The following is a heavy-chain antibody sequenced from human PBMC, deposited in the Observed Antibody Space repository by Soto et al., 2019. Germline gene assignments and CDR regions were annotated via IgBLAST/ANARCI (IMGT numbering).Heavy chain of an antibody. D-gene: IGHD4-17*01. CDR2: IIPGFDTA. CDR1: GGSFRRHA. CDR3: ARDPAPTVTTLGYGLDV. V-gene: IGHV1-69*01. Sequence: QVQLMQSGPEVKTPGSSVKVSCRASGGSFRRHAISWVRQAPGQGLEWVGGIIPGFDTANYAQKFQGRLTVTADESTNTAYMDLTSLTSEDTAVYYCARDPAPTVTTLGYGLDVWGQGTTVTV. J-gene: IGHJ6*02.